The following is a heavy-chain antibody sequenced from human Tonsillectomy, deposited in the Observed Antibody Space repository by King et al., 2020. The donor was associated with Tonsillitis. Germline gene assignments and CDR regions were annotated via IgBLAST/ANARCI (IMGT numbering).Heavy chain of an antibody. CDR2: ISHDGNNK. CDR1: GFTFITYA. Sequence: HVQLVESGGGVVQPGRSLRLSCAASGFTFITYAMHWVRQAPGKGLEWVAVISHDGNNKYYAESVKGRFTISRDNSKNTVYRQMNTLSAEDTAVYYCGSHHPVTGNNYNGMDVWGQGGAVTV. D-gene: IGHD1-20*01. V-gene: IGHV3-30*04. CDR3: GSHHPVTGNNYNGMDV. J-gene: IGHJ6*02.